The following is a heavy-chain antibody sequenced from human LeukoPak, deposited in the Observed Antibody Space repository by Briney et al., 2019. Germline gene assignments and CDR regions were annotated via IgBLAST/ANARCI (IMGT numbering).Heavy chain of an antibody. J-gene: IGHJ6*02. V-gene: IGHV3-66*01. CDR1: GFTVSSNY. CDR3: AREKIGYNSALDGMDV. CDR2: IYSGGSR. Sequence: PGGSLRLSCAASGFTVSSNYMSWVRQAPGKGLEGVSVIYSGGSRYYADSVKGRFTISRDNSKNTLYLQMNSLRAEDTAVYYCAREKIGYNSALDGMDVWGQGTTVTVSS. D-gene: IGHD6-19*01.